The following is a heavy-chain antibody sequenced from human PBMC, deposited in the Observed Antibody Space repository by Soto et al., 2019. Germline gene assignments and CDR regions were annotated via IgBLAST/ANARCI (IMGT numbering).Heavy chain of an antibody. V-gene: IGHV1-46*01. CDR2: INPSGNST. Sequence: QVQLVQSGAEVKEPGASVKVSCKASGYNFTSQYMHWVRQAPGQGLEWMAIINPSGNSTSYSQKFQGRLTVTRDTSTSTVYRELSCLRSDDSAVYFCASPRLGYCSGTCSGWGYFDYWGQGTLVTVS. CDR3: ASPRLGYCSGTCSGWGYFDY. J-gene: IGHJ4*02. CDR1: GYNFTSQY. D-gene: IGHD2-2*01.